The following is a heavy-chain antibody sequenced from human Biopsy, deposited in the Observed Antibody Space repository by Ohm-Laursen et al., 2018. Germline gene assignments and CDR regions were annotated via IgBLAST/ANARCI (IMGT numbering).Heavy chain of an antibody. CDR3: VRLLRPKGELDY. CDR1: GFTFSSYA. CDR2: IGSSGKDV. Sequence: SLRLSCAASGFTFSSYAMNWVRQAPGAGLEWVSSIGSSGKDVYYAATVKGRFTSSRDNARNSLYLQMDIVRVEDTAVYYRVRLLRPKGELDYWGQGTPVTVSS. J-gene: IGHJ4*02. V-gene: IGHV3-21*06. D-gene: IGHD6-25*01.